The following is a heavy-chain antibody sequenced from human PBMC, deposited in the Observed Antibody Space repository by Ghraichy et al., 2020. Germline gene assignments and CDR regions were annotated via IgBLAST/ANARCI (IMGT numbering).Heavy chain of an antibody. CDR3: ARLREVGDTFHYYYGMDV. V-gene: IGHV4-39*07. CDR2: IYYSGST. Sequence: SQTLSLTCTVSGGSISSSSYYWGWIRQPPGKGLEWIGCIYYSGSTYYNPSLKSRVTISVDTSKNQFSLKLSSVTAADTAVYYCARLREVGDTFHYYYGMDVWGQGTTVTVSS. CDR1: GGSISSSSYY. D-gene: IGHD2/OR15-2a*01. J-gene: IGHJ6*02.